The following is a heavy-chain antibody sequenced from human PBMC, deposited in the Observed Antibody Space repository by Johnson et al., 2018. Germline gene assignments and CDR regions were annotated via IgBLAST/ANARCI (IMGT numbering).Heavy chain of an antibody. CDR2: FIPVADTA. J-gene: IGHJ6*02. CDR3: ARDPLPNLVGVGPAGMDV. V-gene: IGHV1-69*06. Sequence: VQLGESGAEVKKPGSSVKVSCQASGGNLHNYGITWVRQAPGQGPEWMGWFIPVADTANYAQKFQGRITITADKSTSTTYMELNSPRFEDSAVYYCARDPLPNLVGVGPAGMDVWGQGTKVTVSS. D-gene: IGHD3-3*01. CDR1: GGNLHNYG.